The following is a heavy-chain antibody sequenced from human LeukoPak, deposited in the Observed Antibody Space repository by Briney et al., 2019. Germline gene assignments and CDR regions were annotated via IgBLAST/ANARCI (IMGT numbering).Heavy chain of an antibody. CDR1: GFTFSSYS. D-gene: IGHD3-16*01. CDR3: AITPPSIGDSDY. V-gene: IGHV3-21*01. J-gene: IGHJ4*02. Sequence: PGGSLRLSCAASGFTFSSYSMNWVRQAPGKGLEWVSSISSSSSYIYYADSVKGRFTISRDNAKNSLYLQMNSLRAEDTAVYYCAITPPSIGDSDYWGQGTLVTVSS. CDR2: ISSSSSYI.